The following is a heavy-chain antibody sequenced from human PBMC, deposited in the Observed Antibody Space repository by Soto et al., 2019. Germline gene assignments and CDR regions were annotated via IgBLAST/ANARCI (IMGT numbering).Heavy chain of an antibody. Sequence: EAQLLESGGGLVQPGGSLRLSCAGSGFTFGDYAMNWVRQAPGKGLEWVAGISGGASTTYYADSVKGRFTTSRDNSKNTLYLQMNSLRAEDTAIYYCAKGSFGFDYWGQGTLVTVSS. V-gene: IGHV3-23*01. CDR2: ISGGASTT. D-gene: IGHD3-10*01. CDR1: GFTFGDYA. CDR3: AKGSFGFDY. J-gene: IGHJ4*02.